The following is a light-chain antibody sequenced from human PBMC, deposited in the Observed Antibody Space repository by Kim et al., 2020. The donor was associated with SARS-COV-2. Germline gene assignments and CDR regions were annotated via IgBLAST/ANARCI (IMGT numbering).Light chain of an antibody. CDR3: QAWDSSAAYV. CDR2: RDN. V-gene: IGLV3-1*01. J-gene: IGLJ1*01. Sequence: VSQGQTAIITGSEDELDEKSISWYQHESGQSPFAVIYRDNIRPSGIPERFSGSNSGNAATLTISGTQTMDEADYYCQAWDSSAAYVFGSGTKVTVL. CDR1: ELDEKS.